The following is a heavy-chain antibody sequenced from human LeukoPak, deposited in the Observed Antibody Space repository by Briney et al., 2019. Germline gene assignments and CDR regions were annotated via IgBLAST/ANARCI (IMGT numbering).Heavy chain of an antibody. Sequence: ASVKVSCKVSGYALIELSMHWVRQAPGRGLEWMGGFDPENGETIYAQKFQGRVTMTEDTSTDTAYMELSSLRSADTAVYYCARESYRNYNTFDIWGQGTMVTVSS. CDR1: GYALIELS. CDR2: FDPENGET. V-gene: IGHV1-24*01. CDR3: ARESYRNYNTFDI. J-gene: IGHJ3*02. D-gene: IGHD1-14*01.